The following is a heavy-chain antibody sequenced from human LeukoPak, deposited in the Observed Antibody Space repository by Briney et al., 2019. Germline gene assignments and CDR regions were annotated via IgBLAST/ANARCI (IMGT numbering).Heavy chain of an antibody. D-gene: IGHD3-10*01. CDR2: IYSGGGT. V-gene: IGHV3-66*01. CDR3: ARSRGTFFPHDY. J-gene: IGHJ4*02. CDR1: GFTVSSNY. Sequence: GGSLRLSCAASGFTVSSNYMSWVRQAPGKGLEWVSVIYSGGGTYYADSVKGRFTISGDNSKNTVYLQMNSLRVEDTAVYYCARSRGTFFPHDYWGQGTLVTVSS.